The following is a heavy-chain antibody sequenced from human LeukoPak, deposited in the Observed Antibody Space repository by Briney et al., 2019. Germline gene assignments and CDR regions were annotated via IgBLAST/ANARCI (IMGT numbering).Heavy chain of an antibody. V-gene: IGHV3-21*04. D-gene: IGHD2-15*01. CDR1: GFTFANAW. Sequence: GGSLRLSCAASGFTFANAWMSWVRQAPGKGLEWVSSISSSSSYIYYADSVKGRFTISRDNTKNSLYLQMNSLRAEDTAVYYCAKFALRYCSGGSCHPFDYWGQGTLVTVSS. CDR2: ISSSSSYI. J-gene: IGHJ4*02. CDR3: AKFALRYCSGGSCHPFDY.